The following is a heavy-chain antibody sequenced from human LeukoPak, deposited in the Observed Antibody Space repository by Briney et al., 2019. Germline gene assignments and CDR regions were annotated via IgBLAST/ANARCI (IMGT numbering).Heavy chain of an antibody. CDR3: AKARGRWFGEFPWFDP. J-gene: IGHJ5*02. V-gene: IGHV3-33*06. CDR1: GFTFSSYG. Sequence: GRSLRLSCAASGFTFSSYGMHWVRQAPGKGLEWVAVIWYDGSNKYYADSVKGRFTISRDNSKNTLYLQMNSLRAEDTAVYYCAKARGRWFGEFPWFDPWGQGTLVTVSS. CDR2: IWYDGSNK. D-gene: IGHD3-10*01.